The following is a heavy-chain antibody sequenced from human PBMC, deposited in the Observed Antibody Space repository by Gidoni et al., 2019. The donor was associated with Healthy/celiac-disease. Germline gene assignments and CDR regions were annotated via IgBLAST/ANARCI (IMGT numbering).Heavy chain of an antibody. CDR3: TRVRVVVAALAAFDI. Sequence: EVQLVESGGGLVKPGRSLRPSCTASGFTFGDYAMSWFRQAPGKGLEWVGFIRSKAYGGTTEYAASVKGRFTISRDDSKSIAYLQMNSLKTEDTAVYYCTRVRVVVAALAAFDIWGQGTMVTVSS. J-gene: IGHJ3*02. CDR1: GFTFGDYA. V-gene: IGHV3-49*05. CDR2: IRSKAYGGTT. D-gene: IGHD2-15*01.